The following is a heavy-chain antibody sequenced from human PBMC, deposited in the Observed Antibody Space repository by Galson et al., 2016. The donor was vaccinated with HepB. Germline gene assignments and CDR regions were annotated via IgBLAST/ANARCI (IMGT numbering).Heavy chain of an antibody. D-gene: IGHD3-10*01. J-gene: IGHJ4*02. CDR1: GGTFSSYT. Sequence: SCKASGGTFSSYTISWVRQAPGQGLEWMGRIIPILGIANYAQKFQGRVTITADKSTSTPYMELSSLRSEDTAVYYCARQGDGEGVGLDYWGQGTLVTVSS. CDR3: ARQGDGEGVGLDY. CDR2: IIPILGIA. V-gene: IGHV1-69*02.